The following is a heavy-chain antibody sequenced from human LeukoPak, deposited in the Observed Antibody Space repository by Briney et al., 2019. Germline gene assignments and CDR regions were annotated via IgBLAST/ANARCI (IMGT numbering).Heavy chain of an antibody. D-gene: IGHD3-22*01. CDR3: ARDYYDSSGYYSAYMDV. Sequence: HPGGSLRLSCAASGFTVSSNYMSWVRQAPGNVLAWASVIYSGGSTYYADSVKGRFTISRDNSKNTLYLQMNSLRAEDTAVYYCARDYYDSSGYYSAYMDVWGKGTTVTVSS. V-gene: IGHV3-53*01. CDR2: IYSGGST. CDR1: GFTVSSNY. J-gene: IGHJ6*03.